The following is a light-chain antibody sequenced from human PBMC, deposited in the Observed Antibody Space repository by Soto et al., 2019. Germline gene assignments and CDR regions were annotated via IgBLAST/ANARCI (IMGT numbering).Light chain of an antibody. CDR2: GAS. CDR1: QSVSSD. CDR3: QNYDNWPPYT. J-gene: IGKJ2*01. Sequence: EIVMTQSPATLSVSPGERATLSCRASQSVSSDLAWYQQKPGQAPRLLIFGASTRATDIPARFSGSGSGTEFTLTISSLQSEDFAVYYCQNYDNWPPYTFGQGTKLEIK. V-gene: IGKV3-15*01.